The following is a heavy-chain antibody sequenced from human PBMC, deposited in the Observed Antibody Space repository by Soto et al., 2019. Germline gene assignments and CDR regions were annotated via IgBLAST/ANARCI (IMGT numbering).Heavy chain of an antibody. V-gene: IGHV3-33*03. J-gene: IGHJ4*02. CDR1: GFPFSSYG. CDR2: IWYDGSNK. Sequence: GGSLRLSCAASGFPFSSYGMHWVRRAPGKGLDWVGVIWYDGSNKDYAESVKGRFTISRDNSKNMLYLQMNSLRADDTAVYYCASSINWGQGTLVTVSS. CDR3: ASSIN.